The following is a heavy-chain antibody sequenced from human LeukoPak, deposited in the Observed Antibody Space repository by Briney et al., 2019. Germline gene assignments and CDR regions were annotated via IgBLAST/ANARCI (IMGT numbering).Heavy chain of an antibody. CDR3: ARGVYIAAAQYGY. D-gene: IGHD6-13*01. CDR1: GRSIISYY. CDR2: IYYSGTT. J-gene: IGHJ4*02. V-gene: IGHV4-59*01. Sequence: SETLSLTCTVSGRSIISYYWSWIRQPPGGGLECIGYIYYSGTTNYNPSRKSRVTISVDTSKNQFSLKLSSVTAADTAVYYCARGVYIAAAQYGYWGQGTLVTVSS.